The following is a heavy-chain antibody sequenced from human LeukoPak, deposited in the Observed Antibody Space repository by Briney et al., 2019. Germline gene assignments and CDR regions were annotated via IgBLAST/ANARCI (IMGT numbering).Heavy chain of an antibody. CDR3: ARTSYTAMVDYYYYYMDV. CDR1: GGSFSDYW. Sequence: SETLSLTCAVYGGSFSDYWWTWIRQSPGKGLEWIGRIYTSGSTNYNPSLKSRVTMSVDTSKNQFSLKLSSVTAADTAVYYCARTSYTAMVDYYYYYMDVWGKGTTVTISS. CDR2: IYTSGST. V-gene: IGHV4-59*10. D-gene: IGHD5-18*01. J-gene: IGHJ6*03.